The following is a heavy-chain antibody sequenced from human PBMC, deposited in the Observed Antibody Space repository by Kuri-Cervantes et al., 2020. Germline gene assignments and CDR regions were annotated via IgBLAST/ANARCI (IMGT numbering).Heavy chain of an antibody. J-gene: IGHJ6*02. Sequence: GGSLRLSCAASGFTFSSYWMSWVRQAPGKGLVWVSRINSDGSSTSYADSVKGRFTISRDNAKNTLYLQMNSLRAEDTAVYYCARDVADRSWYLGYYYYGMDVWGQGTTVTVSS. D-gene: IGHD6-13*01. CDR2: INSDGSST. V-gene: IGHV3-74*01. CDR3: ARDVADRSWYLGYYYYGMDV. CDR1: GFTFSSYW.